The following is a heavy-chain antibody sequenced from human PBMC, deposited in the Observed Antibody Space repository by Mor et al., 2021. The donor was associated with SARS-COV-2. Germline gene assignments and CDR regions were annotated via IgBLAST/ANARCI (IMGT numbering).Heavy chain of an antibody. J-gene: IGHJ4*02. CDR3: AREGYSSSY. V-gene: IGHV3-48*01. CDR2: ISSSSSTI. Sequence: KGLEWVSYISSSSSTIYYADSVKGRFTISRDNAKNSLYLQMNSLRAEDTAVYYCAREGYSSSYWGQGTLVTVSS. D-gene: IGHD6-6*01.